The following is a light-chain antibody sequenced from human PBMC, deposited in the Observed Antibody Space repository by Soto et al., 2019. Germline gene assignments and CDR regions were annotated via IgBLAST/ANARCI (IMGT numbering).Light chain of an antibody. J-gene: IGKJ1*01. CDR3: QHYGSSQWT. V-gene: IGKV3-20*01. CDR1: QSVTSSY. CDR2: GVS. Sequence: EIVLTQSPGTLSLSPGERATLSCRASQSVTSSYLAWYQQKPGQAPRLLIYGVSYRVTGIPDRFSGSGSGTDFTLTISRLETVDFAVYFCQHYGSSQWTFGQGTKVDIK.